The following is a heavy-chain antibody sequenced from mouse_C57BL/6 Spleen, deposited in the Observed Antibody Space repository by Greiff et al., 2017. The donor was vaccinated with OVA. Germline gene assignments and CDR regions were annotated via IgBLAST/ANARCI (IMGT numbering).Heavy chain of an antibody. D-gene: IGHD1-1*01. J-gene: IGHJ2*01. V-gene: IGHV14-2*01. CDR1: GFNIKDYY. Sequence: EVKLQESGAELVKPGASVKLSCTASGFNIKDYYMHWVKQRTEQGLEWIGRIDPEDGETKSAPKFQGKATITADTSSNTAYLQLSSLSSENADVYSGTSSGLLRFPFDYWGQGTTLTVSS. CDR3: TSSGLLRFPFDY. CDR2: IDPEDGET.